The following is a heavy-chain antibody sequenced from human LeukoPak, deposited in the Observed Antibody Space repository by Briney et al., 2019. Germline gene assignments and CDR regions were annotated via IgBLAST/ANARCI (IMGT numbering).Heavy chain of an antibody. CDR2: ISSDGSST. CDR1: GFTFSNYW. Sequence: PGGSLRLSCAASGFTFSNYWMHWVRHAPGKGLVWVSRISSDGSSTSYADSVKGRFAISRNNAKNTVFLQMNSLRAEDTAVYYCARSVTVAGTGSDFWGQGTLVTISS. CDR3: ARSVTVAGTGSDF. D-gene: IGHD6-19*01. J-gene: IGHJ4*02. V-gene: IGHV3-74*01.